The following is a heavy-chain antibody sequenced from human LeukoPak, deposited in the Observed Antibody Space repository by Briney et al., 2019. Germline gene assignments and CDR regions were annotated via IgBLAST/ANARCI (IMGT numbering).Heavy chain of an antibody. CDR2: ISSSSSYI. D-gene: IGHD6-25*01. V-gene: IGHV3-21*01. Sequence: PGGSLRLSCAASGFTFSSYSMNWVRQAPGKGLEWVSSISSSSSYIYYADSVKGRFTISRDNAKNSLYLQMNSLRAEDTAVYYCAREQGAAALLPDAFDIWGQGTMVTVSS. J-gene: IGHJ3*02. CDR1: GFTFSSYS. CDR3: AREQGAAALLPDAFDI.